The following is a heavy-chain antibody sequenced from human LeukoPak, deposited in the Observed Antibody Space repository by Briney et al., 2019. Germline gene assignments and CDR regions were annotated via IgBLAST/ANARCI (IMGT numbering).Heavy chain of an antibody. Sequence: GGSLRLSCAASGFTFSSYAMSWVRQAPGKGLECVSAISGSGGRIYYGASVKGRFTISRDNSKNTLNLQMNSLRAEDTPVYYCATLHPNTVVVPAAIDYWGQGTLVTVSS. J-gene: IGHJ4*02. V-gene: IGHV3-23*01. D-gene: IGHD2-2*01. CDR2: ISGSGGRI. CDR1: GFTFSSYA. CDR3: ATLHPNTVVVPAAIDY.